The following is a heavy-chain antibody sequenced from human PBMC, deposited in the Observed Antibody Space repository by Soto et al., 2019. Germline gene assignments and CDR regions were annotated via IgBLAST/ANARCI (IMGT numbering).Heavy chain of an antibody. CDR1: GFTFSSYV. CDR2: ISYDGSNK. J-gene: IGHJ4*02. Sequence: GGSLRLSCAASGFTFSSYVMHWVRQAPGKGLEWVAVISYDGSNKYYADSVKGRFTISRDNSKNTLYLQMNSLRAEDTAVYYCAKVTGDSGYELLDYWGQGTLVTVSS. V-gene: IGHV3-30*18. D-gene: IGHD5-12*01. CDR3: AKVTGDSGYELLDY.